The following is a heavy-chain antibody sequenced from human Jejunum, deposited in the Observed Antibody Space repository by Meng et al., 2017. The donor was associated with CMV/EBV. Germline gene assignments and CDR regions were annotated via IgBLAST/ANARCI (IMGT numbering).Heavy chain of an antibody. CDR2: VSSDGREK. Sequence: FSSFEMNWVSQGPGKGLEWVAVVSSDGREKYYIDSVKGRFTVSRDNSKNTLFLQMNSLRAEDTAVYYCASFKHQMIGGIYWYFDLWGRGTLVTVSS. V-gene: IGHV3-30*14. CDR1: FSSFE. J-gene: IGHJ2*01. CDR3: ASFKHQMIGGIYWYFDL. D-gene: IGHD3-22*01.